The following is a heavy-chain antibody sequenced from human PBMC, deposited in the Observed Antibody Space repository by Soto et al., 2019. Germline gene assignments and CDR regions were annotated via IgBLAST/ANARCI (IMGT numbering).Heavy chain of an antibody. V-gene: IGHV1-2*04. CDR2: INPNSGGT. J-gene: IGHJ6*03. D-gene: IGHD2-2*01. CDR1: GYTFTGYY. CDR3: AISSGEYGGNYYYYMDV. Sequence: ASVKVSCKASGYTFTGYYMHWVRQAPGQGLEWMGWINPNSGGTNYAQKFQGWVTMTRDTSISTAYMELSRLRSDDTAVYYCAISSGEYGGNYYYYMDVWGKGTTVTVSS.